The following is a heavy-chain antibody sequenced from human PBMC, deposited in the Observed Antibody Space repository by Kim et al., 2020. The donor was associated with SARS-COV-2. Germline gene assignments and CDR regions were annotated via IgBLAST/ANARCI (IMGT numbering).Heavy chain of an antibody. CDR3: AKDEVRAGNSY. V-gene: IGHV3-48*04. Sequence: IYYADSVKGRFTISRDNAKNSLYLQMNSLRAEDTAVYYCAKDEVRAGNSYWGQGTLVTVSS. J-gene: IGHJ4*02. CDR2: I.